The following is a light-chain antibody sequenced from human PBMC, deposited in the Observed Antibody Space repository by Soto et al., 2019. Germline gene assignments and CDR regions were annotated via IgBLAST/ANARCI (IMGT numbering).Light chain of an antibody. CDR1: QSISSW. J-gene: IGKJ1*01. Sequence: DIQMTQSPSTLSASLGDRVTITCRASQSISSWLAWYQQKPGKAPKLLIYEAPSLESGVPSRFSGSGSGTEFTLTISSLQPDDFVTYYCQQYNGYSLTFGQGTKVDIK. CDR2: EAP. V-gene: IGKV1-5*03. CDR3: QQYNGYSLT.